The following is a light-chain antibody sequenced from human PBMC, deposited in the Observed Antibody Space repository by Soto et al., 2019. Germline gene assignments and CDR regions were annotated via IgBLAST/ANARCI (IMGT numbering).Light chain of an antibody. CDR2: ANN. CDR1: SSNIGAGYD. J-gene: IGLJ1*01. Sequence: QSVLTHPPSVSWAPGQTVTVSCTGISSNIGAGYDVHWYQQLPGTAPQLLIYANNNRPSAVPDRFSGSRSGTSASPAITGLQAADEADYYCQPYDSSLSGYVFGTGTKVTAL. CDR3: QPYDSSLSGYV. V-gene: IGLV1-40*01.